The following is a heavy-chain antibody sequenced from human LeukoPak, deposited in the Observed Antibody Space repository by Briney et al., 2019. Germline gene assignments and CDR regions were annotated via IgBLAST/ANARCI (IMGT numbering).Heavy chain of an antibody. CDR1: GFTFRSYG. J-gene: IGHJ4*02. Sequence: GGSLRLSCAASGFTFRSYGMHWVRQAPGKGLEWVAVISSDGNNKYHADSVKGRFTISRDNSKHTLYLQMNSLRPEDTAIYYCAKDQEVAAAGTWGSIDYWGQGTLVTVSS. V-gene: IGHV3-30*18. CDR2: ISSDGNNK. D-gene: IGHD6-13*01. CDR3: AKDQEVAAAGTWGSIDY.